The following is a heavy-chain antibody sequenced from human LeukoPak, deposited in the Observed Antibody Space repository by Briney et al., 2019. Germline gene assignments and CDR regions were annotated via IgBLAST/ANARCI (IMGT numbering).Heavy chain of an antibody. CDR2: IYYSGST. CDR1: GGSISRGDYY. Sequence: TLSLTCTVSGGSISRGDYYWSWIRQPPGKGLEWIGYIYYSGSTFYNPSLKSRLTISVDTSKNQFSLKLSSVTAADTAVYYCATSVYYDFWSGYYDSVDYWGQGTLVTVSS. V-gene: IGHV4-30-4*01. D-gene: IGHD3-3*01. J-gene: IGHJ4*02. CDR3: ATSVYYDFWSGYYDSVDY.